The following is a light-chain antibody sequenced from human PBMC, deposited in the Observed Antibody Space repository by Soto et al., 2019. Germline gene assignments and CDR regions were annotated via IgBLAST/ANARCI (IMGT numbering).Light chain of an antibody. CDR3: LQYHNLWA. CDR2: DAS. CDR1: QSVRTY. V-gene: IGKV3-11*01. J-gene: IGKJ1*01. Sequence: EIVLTQSPVTLSLSPGERATLSCRASQSVRTYLAWYQVKPGQAPRLLIYDASSRASGVPARFSGSGSGTDFTLTISSLEPEDFTVYSCLQYHNLWAFGQGTKVDIK.